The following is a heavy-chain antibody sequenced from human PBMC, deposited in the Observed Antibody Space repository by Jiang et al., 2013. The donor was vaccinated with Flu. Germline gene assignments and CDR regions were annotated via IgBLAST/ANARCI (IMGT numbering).Heavy chain of an antibody. Sequence: PGLVKPSQTLSLTCTVSGGSISSGGFYWSWIRQLPGKGLEWIGYIYYSGSTYYNPSLKSLVTISVDTSKNQFSLKLSSVTAADTAVYYCARAAVVTRPTYYFDYWGQGTLVTVSS. CDR1: GGSISSGGFY. CDR3: ARAAVVTRPTYYFDY. J-gene: IGHJ4*02. CDR2: IYYSGST. D-gene: IGHD4-23*01. V-gene: IGHV4-31*01.